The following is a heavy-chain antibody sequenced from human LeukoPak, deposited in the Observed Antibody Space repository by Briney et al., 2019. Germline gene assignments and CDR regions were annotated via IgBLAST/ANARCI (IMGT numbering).Heavy chain of an antibody. V-gene: IGHV1-2*02. CDR3: ARELATVVTPVHCDY. D-gene: IGHD4-23*01. CDR2: INPNSGGT. CDR1: GYTFTGYY. Sequence: GASVKVSCKASGYTFTGYYMHWVRQAPGQGLEWMGWINPNSGGTNYVQKFQGRVTMTRDTSISTAYMELSRLRSDDTAVYYCARELATVVTPVHCDYWGQGTLVTVSS. J-gene: IGHJ4*02.